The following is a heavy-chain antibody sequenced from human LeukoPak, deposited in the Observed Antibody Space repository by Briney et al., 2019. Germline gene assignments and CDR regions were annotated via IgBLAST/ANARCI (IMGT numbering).Heavy chain of an antibody. J-gene: IGHJ4*02. CDR3: ARETGLYYFDY. CDR1: GGSISSGDYY. CDR2: IYYSGST. Sequence: SETLSLTCTVSGGSISSGDYYWNWVRQPPGKGLEWIGHIYYSGSTYYNPPLKSRVTISVDTSKNQFSLKLSSVTAADTAVYFCARETGLYYFDYWGQGTLVTVSS. D-gene: IGHD1-14*01. V-gene: IGHV4-30-4*01.